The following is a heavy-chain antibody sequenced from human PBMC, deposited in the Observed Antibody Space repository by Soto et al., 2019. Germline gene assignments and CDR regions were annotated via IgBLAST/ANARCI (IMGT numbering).Heavy chain of an antibody. CDR1: GFTLGSYS. V-gene: IGHV3-7*01. CDR3: ARYHYGSGSYYLFDF. D-gene: IGHD3-10*01. J-gene: IGHJ4*02. CDR2: IKTDASEK. Sequence: GALRLSFEASGFTLGSYSMSWVLQAPLKVLEWLATIKTDASEKKYVDSLKGRFTMSRDNAKKSLYLQMDSLRAEDTAVYYCARYHYGSGSYYLFDFWGQGTLVTVSS.